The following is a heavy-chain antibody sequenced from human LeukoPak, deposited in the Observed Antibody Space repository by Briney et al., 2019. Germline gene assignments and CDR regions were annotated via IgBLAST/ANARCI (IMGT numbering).Heavy chain of an antibody. CDR2: IYYSGST. CDR3: ARDGAYCGGDCYPANWFDP. D-gene: IGHD2-21*02. Sequence: PSETLSLTCTVSGGSISSSSYYWGWIRQPPGKGLEWIGSIYYSGSTYYNPSLKSRVTISVDTSKNQFSLKLSSVTAADTAVYYCARDGAYCGGDCYPANWFDPWGQGTLVTVSS. V-gene: IGHV4-39*07. CDR1: GGSISSSSYY. J-gene: IGHJ5*02.